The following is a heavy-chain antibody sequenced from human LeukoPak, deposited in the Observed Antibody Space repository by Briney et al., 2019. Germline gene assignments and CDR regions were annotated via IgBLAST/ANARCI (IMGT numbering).Heavy chain of an antibody. V-gene: IGHV1-18*01. CDR3: ARDERTYCTNGVCPYFDY. D-gene: IGHD2-8*01. CDR2: ISAYNGNT. CDR1: GYTFTSYG. J-gene: IGHJ4*02. Sequence: ASVKVSCKASGYTFTSYGISWVRQAPGQGLEWMGWISAYNGNTNYAQKLQGRVTVTTDTSTSTAYMELRSLRSDDTAVYYCARDERTYCTNGVCPYFDYWGQGTPVTVSS.